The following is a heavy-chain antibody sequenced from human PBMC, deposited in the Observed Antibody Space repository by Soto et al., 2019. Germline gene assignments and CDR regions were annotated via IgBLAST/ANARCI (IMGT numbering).Heavy chain of an antibody. CDR2: MTPDSGDT. D-gene: IGHD3-16*01. CDR1: GHTLASYD. J-gene: IGHJ5*01. Sequence: QVQLVQSGAGVRKPGASVKVSCKASGHTLASYDINWVRQATGQGLEWMGWMTPDSGDTGYAQKFQGRVTMTWDTSITTAYMELSSLRSDDTAVYYCARDPFYGWFDSWGQGTLVTVSS. CDR3: ARDPFYGWFDS. V-gene: IGHV1-8*01.